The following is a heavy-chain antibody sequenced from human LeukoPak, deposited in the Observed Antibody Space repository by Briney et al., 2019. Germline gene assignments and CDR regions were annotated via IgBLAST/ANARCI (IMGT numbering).Heavy chain of an antibody. J-gene: IGHJ6*03. CDR1: GGSISSSSYY. D-gene: IGHD6-13*01. Sequence: SETLSLTCTVSGGSISSSSYYWGWIRQPPGKGLEWIGSIYYSGSTYYNPSLKSRVTISVDTSKNQFSLKLSSVTAADTAVYYCARRRGRSAGTNYYYYMDVWGKGTTVTVSS. CDR2: IYYSGST. V-gene: IGHV4-39*07. CDR3: ARRRGRSAGTNYYYYMDV.